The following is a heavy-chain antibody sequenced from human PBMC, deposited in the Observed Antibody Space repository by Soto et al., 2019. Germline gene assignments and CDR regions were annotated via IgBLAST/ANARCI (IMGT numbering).Heavy chain of an antibody. CDR1: GGSISSGGYY. Sequence: QVQLQESGPGLVKPSQTLSLTCTVSGGSISSGGYYWSWIRQHPGKGLEWIGYIYYSGSTYYNPSSKSRVTISVDTSKNQFSLKLSSVTAADTAVYYCARDRKTSIAARPGGMDVWGQGTTVTVSS. CDR2: IYYSGST. CDR3: ARDRKTSIAARPGGMDV. J-gene: IGHJ6*02. V-gene: IGHV4-31*03. D-gene: IGHD6-6*01.